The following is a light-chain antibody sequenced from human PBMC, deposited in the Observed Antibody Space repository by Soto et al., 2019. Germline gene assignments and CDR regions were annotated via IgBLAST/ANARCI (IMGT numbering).Light chain of an antibody. CDR1: SGSVSTSYY. CDR2: STN. CDR3: VVYMGSGIWV. V-gene: IGLV8-61*01. Sequence: QAVVTQEPSFSVSPGGTVTLTCGLSSGSVSTSYYPSWYQQTPGQAPRTVIYSTNTRSSGVPDRFSGSILGNKAALTITGAQADDESNYYCVVYMGSGIWVFGGGTKLTV. J-gene: IGLJ3*02.